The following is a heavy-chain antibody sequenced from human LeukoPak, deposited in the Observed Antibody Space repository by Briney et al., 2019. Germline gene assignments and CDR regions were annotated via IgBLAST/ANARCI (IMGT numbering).Heavy chain of an antibody. CDR3: AKAPQYYYDSSGPLDY. D-gene: IGHD3-22*01. CDR2: INHSGST. J-gene: IGHJ4*02. CDR1: GGSFSGYY. V-gene: IGHV4-34*01. Sequence: PSETLSLTCAVYGGSFSGYYWSWIRQPPGKGLEWIGEINHSGSTNYNPSLKSRVTISVDTSKNQFSLKLSSVTAADTAVYYCAKAPQYYYDSSGPLDYWGQGTLVTVSS.